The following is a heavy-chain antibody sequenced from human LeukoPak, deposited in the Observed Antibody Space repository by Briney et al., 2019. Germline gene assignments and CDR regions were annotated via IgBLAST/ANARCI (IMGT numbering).Heavy chain of an antibody. D-gene: IGHD3-10*01. CDR3: ARRRGVNSGSYPAPFDY. CDR1: GFTFSSYE. CDR2: IKQDGSEK. J-gene: IGHJ4*02. Sequence: GGSLRLSCAASGFTFSSYEMNWVRQAPGKGLEWVANIKQDGSEKYYVDSVKGRFTISRDNAKNSLYLQMNSLRAEDTAVYYCARRRGVNSGSYPAPFDYWGQGTLVTVSS. V-gene: IGHV3-7*01.